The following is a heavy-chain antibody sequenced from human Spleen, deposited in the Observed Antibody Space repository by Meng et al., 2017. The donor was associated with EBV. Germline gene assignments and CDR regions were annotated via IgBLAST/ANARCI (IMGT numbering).Heavy chain of an antibody. V-gene: IGHV2-5*01. CDR3: AHSLGGQITVVRGAMGWFDP. Sequence: QTPLKQPGPTLPLPTHTLTLTCTLSGFSLSTSGLGVAWFRQPPEEALEWLALIHWNDDKHYIPSLKSRLTITKDASNNQLVLTLTNMDPVDTATYYCAHSLGGQITVVRGAMGWFDPWGQGVLVTVSS. CDR1: GFSLSTSGLG. CDR2: IHWNDDK. J-gene: IGHJ5*02. D-gene: IGHD3-10*01.